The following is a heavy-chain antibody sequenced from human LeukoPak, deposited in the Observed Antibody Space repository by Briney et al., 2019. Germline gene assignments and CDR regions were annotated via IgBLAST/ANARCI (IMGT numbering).Heavy chain of an antibody. CDR1: GGSISSYY. CDR3: ARGGDILTGYDHFDY. V-gene: IGHV4-59*01. CDR2: IYYSGST. J-gene: IGHJ4*02. Sequence: SETLSLTCTVSGGSISSYYWSWIRQPPGKGLEWIGYIYYSGSTNYNPSLKNRVTISVDTSKNQFSLKLSSVTAADTAVYYCARGGDILTGYDHFDYWGQGTLVTVSS. D-gene: IGHD3-9*01.